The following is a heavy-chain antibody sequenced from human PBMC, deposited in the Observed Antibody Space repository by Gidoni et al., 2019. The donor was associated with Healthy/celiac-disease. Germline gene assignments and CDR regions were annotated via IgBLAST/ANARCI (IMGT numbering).Heavy chain of an antibody. CDR2: IWYDGSNK. V-gene: IGHV3-33*01. J-gene: IGHJ6*02. CDR3: ARDLAVAGYYYYGMDV. D-gene: IGHD6-19*01. Sequence: QVQLVESGGGVVQPGRSLRLSCAASGFNFSSYGMHWFRQAPGKGLEWVAVIWYDGSNKYFADSVKGRFTISRDNSKNTLYLQMNSLRAEDTAVYYCARDLAVAGYYYYGMDVWGQGTTVTVSS. CDR1: GFNFSSYG.